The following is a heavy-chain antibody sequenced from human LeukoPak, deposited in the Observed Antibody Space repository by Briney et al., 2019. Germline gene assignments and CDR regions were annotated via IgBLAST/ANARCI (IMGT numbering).Heavy chain of an antibody. CDR3: ARGYDSSGYYYVGFDY. CDR2: ISYDGSNK. J-gene: IGHJ4*02. Sequence: GGSLRLSCAASGFTFRSYAMHWVRQAPGKGLEWVAVISYDGSNKYYADSVKGRFTISRDNSKNTLYLQMNSLRAEDTAVYYCARGYDSSGYYYVGFDYWGQGTLVTVSS. D-gene: IGHD3-22*01. V-gene: IGHV3-30*01. CDR1: GFTFRSYA.